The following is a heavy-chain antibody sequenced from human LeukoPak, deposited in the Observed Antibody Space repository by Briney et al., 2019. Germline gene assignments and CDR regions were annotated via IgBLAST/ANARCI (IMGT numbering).Heavy chain of an antibody. CDR1: GSSFSSYS. J-gene: IGHJ4*02. CDR2: ISSSSKYI. D-gene: IGHD1-1*01. Sequence: GGSLRLSCGDSGSSFSSYSMNWVRQAPGKDLEWVSSISSSSKYIYYADSVKGRFAISRDNAKDSLYLQMNGLRADDTAVYYCARSRQGTGSPADYWGQGTLVTVSS. V-gene: IGHV3-21*01. CDR3: ARSRQGTGSPADY.